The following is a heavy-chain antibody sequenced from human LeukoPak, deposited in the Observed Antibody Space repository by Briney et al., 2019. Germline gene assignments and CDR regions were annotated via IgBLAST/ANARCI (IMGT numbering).Heavy chain of an antibody. CDR2: INHSGNT. D-gene: IGHD2-2*02. CDR1: GGSFSGYY. CDR3: ARGPPRSSTSCYINY. V-gene: IGHV4-34*01. J-gene: IGHJ4*02. Sequence: PSETLSLTCAVYGGSFSGYYWSWIRQPPGKGLEWIGEINHSGNTNYNPSLKSRVTISVDTSKNQFFLKLSPVTAADTAVYYCARGPPRSSTSCYINYWGQGTLVTVSS.